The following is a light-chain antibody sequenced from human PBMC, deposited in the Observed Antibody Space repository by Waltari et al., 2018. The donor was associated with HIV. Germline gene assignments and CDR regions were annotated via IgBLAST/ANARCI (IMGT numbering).Light chain of an antibody. CDR1: NIGSRT. CDR3: QVWDSSRDHVV. CDR2: HGS. Sequence: SYVLAQPPSVSVSPGKTATITCGGNNIGSRTTHWYQQKPGQAPLLVMYHGSDRPSGIPERFSGSNSGNTATLSISGVEAGDEADYYCQVWDSSRDHVVFGGGTKLTVL. V-gene: IGLV3-21*04. J-gene: IGLJ2*01.